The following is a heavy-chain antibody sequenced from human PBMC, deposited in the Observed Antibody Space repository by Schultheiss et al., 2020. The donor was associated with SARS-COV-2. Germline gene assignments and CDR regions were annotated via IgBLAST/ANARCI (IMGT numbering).Heavy chain of an antibody. J-gene: IGHJ6*02. D-gene: IGHD4-23*01. Sequence: SETLSLTCAVYGGSFSGYYWSWIRQPPGKGLEWIGEINHSGSTNYNPSLKSRVTISVDKSKNQFSLKLSSVTAADTAVYYCARLYGGYPNPRYYYYGMDVWGQGTTVTVSS. CDR2: INHSGST. V-gene: IGHV4-34*01. CDR3: ARLYGGYPNPRYYYYGMDV. CDR1: GGSFSGYY.